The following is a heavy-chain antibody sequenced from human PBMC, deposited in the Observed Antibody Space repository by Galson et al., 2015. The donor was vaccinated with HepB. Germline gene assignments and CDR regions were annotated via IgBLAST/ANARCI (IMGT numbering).Heavy chain of an antibody. J-gene: IGHJ5*02. V-gene: IGHV4-39*07. CDR3: ARDIVVVKVEIPQNHWFDP. CDR1: GGPISSTNDY. Sequence: ETLSLTCTVSGGPISSTNDYWGWVRQPPGKRLEWIGSISYSGSTSYSPSLNSRVTMSVDTSKNEFSLKLTSVTAADTAVCYCARDIVVVKVEIPQNHWFDPWGQGTLVTVSS. D-gene: IGHD2-2*01. CDR2: ISYSGST.